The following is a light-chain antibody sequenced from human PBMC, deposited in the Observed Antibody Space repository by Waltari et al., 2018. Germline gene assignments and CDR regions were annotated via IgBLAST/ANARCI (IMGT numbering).Light chain of an antibody. V-gene: IGLV2-8*01. CDR1: STDVEGYDP. CDR3: SSYAGGSSLM. J-gene: IGLJ3*02. Sequence: QSALTQPPSASGSPGQSITISCTGSSTDVEGYDPVLWYQQHPGKAPKLLIYEVTKRPSGVPDRFSGSKSDNTASLAVSGLQAEDEADYYCSSYAGGSSLMFGGGTKLTVL. CDR2: EVT.